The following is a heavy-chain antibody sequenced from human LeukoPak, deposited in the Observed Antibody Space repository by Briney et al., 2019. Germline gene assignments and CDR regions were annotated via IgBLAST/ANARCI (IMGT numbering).Heavy chain of an antibody. D-gene: IGHD6-19*01. CDR1: GGSIRMSTYY. CDR3: VTNGTVTVAGTKFNYFDY. CDR2: IYHSGST. V-gene: IGHV4-39*01. Sequence: SETLSLTCTVSGGSIRMSTYYWGWIRQPPGKGLEWIGSIYHSGSTLYNPSLRGRVTMSVDTSKNQFTLKVTAVTAADTAVYYCVTNGTVTVAGTKFNYFDYWGQGALVTVSS. J-gene: IGHJ4*02.